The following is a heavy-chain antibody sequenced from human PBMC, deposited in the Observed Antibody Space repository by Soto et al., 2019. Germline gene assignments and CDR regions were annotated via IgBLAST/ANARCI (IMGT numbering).Heavy chain of an antibody. D-gene: IGHD3-22*01. V-gene: IGHV4-59*01. CDR1: GGSISSYY. J-gene: IGHJ3*02. CDR3: AKVGYYDGSGYNAFDI. CDR2: IYYSGST. Sequence: PSETLSLTCTVSGGSISSYYWSWIRQPPGKGLEWIGYIYYSGSTNYNPSLKSRVTISVDTSKNQFSLKLTSVTAADTAVYFCAKVGYYDGSGYNAFDIWGQGTMVS.